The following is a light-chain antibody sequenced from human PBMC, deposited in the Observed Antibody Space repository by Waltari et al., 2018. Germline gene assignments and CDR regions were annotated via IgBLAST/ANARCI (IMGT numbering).Light chain of an antibody. J-gene: IGKJ2*01. V-gene: IGKV3-15*01. Sequence: ELVLTQSPVTLSVSPGERATLSCRASRNVGTSLAWYQQKPGQAPRLLIYDTSTRATGFPARFSGSGSGTEFPLTISSLQSEDFGVYYCQQYNYWPPAYTFGQGTKLEIK. CDR1: RNVGTS. CDR2: DTS. CDR3: QQYNYWPPAYT.